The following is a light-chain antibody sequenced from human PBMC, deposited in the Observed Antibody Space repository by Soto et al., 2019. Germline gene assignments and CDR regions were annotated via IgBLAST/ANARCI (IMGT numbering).Light chain of an antibody. J-gene: IGKJ1*01. CDR1: QSITSW. CDR2: DGY. Sequence: DIQMTQSPSALSASVGDRVTITCRASQSITSWLAWDQQKPGKAPKLLMYDGYSLENGVPSRFSGRGSGTDFTFTISSLQPDDFATYYCQHYNISSWTFGQGTKVEIK. V-gene: IGKV1-5*01. CDR3: QHYNISSWT.